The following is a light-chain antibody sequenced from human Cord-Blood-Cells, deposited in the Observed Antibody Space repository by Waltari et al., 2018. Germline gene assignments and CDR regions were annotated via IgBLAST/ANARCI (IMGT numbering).Light chain of an antibody. CDR3: SSYTSSSTLV. J-gene: IGLJ2*01. Sequence: QSALTQPPSVSGSPGQSVTISCTGTSSDVGSYNRVSWYQQPPGTAPKLMIYEVSHRPSGVPDRFSGSKSGNTASLPISGLQAEDEADYYCSSYTSSSTLVFGGGTKLTVL. CDR1: SSDVGSYNR. V-gene: IGLV2-18*02. CDR2: EVS.